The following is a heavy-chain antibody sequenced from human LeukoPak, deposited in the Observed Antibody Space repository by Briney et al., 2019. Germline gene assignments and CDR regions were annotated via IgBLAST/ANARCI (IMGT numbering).Heavy chain of an antibody. CDR3: ARENSGSYREFDY. D-gene: IGHD1-26*01. Sequence: SETLSLTCTGSGGSISSYYWSWIRQPAGKGLEWIGRIYTSGSTNYNASLKSRVSMSVDTSKNQFSLKLSSVTAADTAVFYCARENSGSYREFDYWGQGTLVTVSS. CDR2: IYTSGST. V-gene: IGHV4-4*07. J-gene: IGHJ4*02. CDR1: GGSISSYY.